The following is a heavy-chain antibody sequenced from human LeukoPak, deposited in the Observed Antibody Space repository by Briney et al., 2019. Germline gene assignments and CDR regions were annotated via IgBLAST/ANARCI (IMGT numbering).Heavy chain of an antibody. D-gene: IGHD6-19*01. CDR3: AKEWTSAWSEGYVDY. CDR1: GFTFSSYA. J-gene: IGHJ4*02. CDR2: ISASGDST. V-gene: IGHV3-23*01. Sequence: GGSLRLSCAAAGFTFSSYAMDWVRQAPGGWLEWVSGISASGDSTYYADSVKGRFTISRDNSNSALYLQMNSVRAEDTAVYYCAKEWTSAWSEGYVDYWGQGTLVTVSS.